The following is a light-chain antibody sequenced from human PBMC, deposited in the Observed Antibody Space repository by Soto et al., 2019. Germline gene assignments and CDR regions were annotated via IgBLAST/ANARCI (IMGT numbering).Light chain of an antibody. Sequence: DIQMTQSPSSLSASVGDRVTITCRASQGISNYLAWYQQKPGKVPELLIYGASTLQPGVPSRFTGSGSGTDFALTISSLQPEDIANYYCQNYYSAPRTFGQGTKVELK. J-gene: IGKJ1*01. CDR1: QGISNY. CDR3: QNYYSAPRT. V-gene: IGKV1-27*01. CDR2: GAS.